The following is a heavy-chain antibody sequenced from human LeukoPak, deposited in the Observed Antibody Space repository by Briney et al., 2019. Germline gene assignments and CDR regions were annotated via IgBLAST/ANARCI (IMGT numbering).Heavy chain of an antibody. CDR1: GFTFSSYS. Sequence: GGSLRLSCAASGFTFSSYSMNWVRQAPGKGLEWVASISSSSSYIYYADSVKGRFTISRDNAKNSLYLQMNSLRAEDTAVYYCARGAVVPYCSSTSCRAYYFDYWGLGTLVTVSS. CDR2: ISSSSSYI. J-gene: IGHJ4*02. CDR3: ARGAVVPYCSSTSCRAYYFDY. D-gene: IGHD2-2*01. V-gene: IGHV3-21*01.